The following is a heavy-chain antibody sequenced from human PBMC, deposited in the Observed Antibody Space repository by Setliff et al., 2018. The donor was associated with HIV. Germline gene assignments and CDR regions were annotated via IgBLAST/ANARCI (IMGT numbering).Heavy chain of an antibody. CDR3: ARDHYYGSGTYYRGGSGFDP. J-gene: IGHJ5*02. D-gene: IGHD3-10*01. Sequence: EASVKVSCKASGYTFTSYYLNWVRQAPGQGLEWMGIINPSGGNTKYAQKFQGRVTMTRDTSTSTVYMELSSLRSEDTALYYCARDHYYGSGTYYRGGSGFDPWGQGTLVTVSS. V-gene: IGHV1-46*01. CDR2: INPSGGNT. CDR1: GYTFTSYY.